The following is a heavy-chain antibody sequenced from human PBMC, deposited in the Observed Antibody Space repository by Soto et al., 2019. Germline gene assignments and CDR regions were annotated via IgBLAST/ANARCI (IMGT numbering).Heavy chain of an antibody. CDR1: GFAFSSYD. Sequence: EVQLVESGGGLVQPGGSLSLSCAASGFAFSSYDMHWVRQATGKGLECVSAIGTAGDTYYPGSVKGRFTISIENATNSFYLQINSLRAGDTAVYYCVREVSTYYIFWSGYYGVAFDIWGEVTMGTVSS. V-gene: IGHV3-13*01. J-gene: IGHJ3*02. CDR3: VREVSTYYIFWSGYYGVAFDI. CDR2: IGTAGDT. D-gene: IGHD3-3*01.